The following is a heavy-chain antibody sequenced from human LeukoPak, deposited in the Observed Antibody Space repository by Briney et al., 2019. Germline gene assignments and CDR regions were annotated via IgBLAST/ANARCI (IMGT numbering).Heavy chain of an antibody. Sequence: GGSLRLSCAASGFTFSSYGMHWVRQAPGKGLEWVAFIRYDGSNKYYADSVKGRFTISRDNSKNTLYLQVNSLRAEDTAVYYCAKGWRGWYPYYFDYWGQGTLVTVSS. J-gene: IGHJ4*02. V-gene: IGHV3-30*02. CDR2: IRYDGSNK. D-gene: IGHD6-19*01. CDR1: GFTFSSYG. CDR3: AKGWRGWYPYYFDY.